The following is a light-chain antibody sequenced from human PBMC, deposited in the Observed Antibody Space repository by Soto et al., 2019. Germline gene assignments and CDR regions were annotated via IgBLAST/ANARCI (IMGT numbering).Light chain of an antibody. CDR3: QQYNNWPWT. Sequence: EIVMTQSPATLSVSPGERATLSCRASQSVSSNLAWYQQKPGQAPRLLIYGASTRATGIPARFSGSGSGTEFPRIISSLQSEDFAVYYCQQYNNWPWTFGQGPKLEIK. CDR1: QSVSSN. V-gene: IGKV3-15*01. CDR2: GAS. J-gene: IGKJ2*02.